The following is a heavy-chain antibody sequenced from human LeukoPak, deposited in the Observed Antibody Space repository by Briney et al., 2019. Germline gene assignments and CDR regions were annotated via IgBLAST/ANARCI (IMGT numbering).Heavy chain of an antibody. J-gene: IGHJ6*03. CDR1: GFTFSTYG. CDR3: ARDRGIYYYYMDV. D-gene: IGHD1-26*01. CDR2: IVGDGSKA. Sequence: GRALRLSCAASGFTFSTYGMQWVGQAPGKGLEGVAVIVGDGSKAHYADSVRGRFTISRDNAKNSLYLQMNSLRAEDTAVYYCARDRGIYYYYMDVWGKGTTVTVSS. V-gene: IGHV3-33*05.